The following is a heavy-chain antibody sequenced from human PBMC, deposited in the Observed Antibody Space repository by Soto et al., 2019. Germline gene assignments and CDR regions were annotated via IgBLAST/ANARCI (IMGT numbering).Heavy chain of an antibody. J-gene: IGHJ6*03. CDR1: GFTFSSYW. D-gene: IGHD4-17*01. CDR3: ARDGLIGYGDYVLYYYYYYMDV. V-gene: IGHV3-7*01. CDR2: IKQDGSEK. Sequence: PGGSLRLSCAASGFTFSSYWMSWVRQAPGKGLEWVANIKQDGSEKYYVDSVKGRFTISRDNAKNSLYLQMNSLRAEDTAVYYCARDGLIGYGDYVLYYYYYYMDVWGKGTTVTVSS.